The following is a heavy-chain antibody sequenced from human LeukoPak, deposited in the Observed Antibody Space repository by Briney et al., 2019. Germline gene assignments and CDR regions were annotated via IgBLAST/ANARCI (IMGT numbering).Heavy chain of an antibody. CDR2: IWYDGSNK. Sequence: HPGGSLRLSCAASGFTFSSYGMHWVRQAPGKGLEWVAVIWYDGSNKYYADSVKGRFTISRDNSKNTLYLQMNSLRAEDTAVYYCAKEFWSVYDSSGYPDYWGQGTLVTVSS. D-gene: IGHD3-22*01. CDR3: AKEFWSVYDSSGYPDY. CDR1: GFTFSSYG. J-gene: IGHJ4*02. V-gene: IGHV3-33*06.